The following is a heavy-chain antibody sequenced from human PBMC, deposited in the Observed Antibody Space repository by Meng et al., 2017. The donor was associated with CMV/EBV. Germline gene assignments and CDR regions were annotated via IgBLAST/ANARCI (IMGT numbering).Heavy chain of an antibody. CDR1: SSSYY. Sequence: SSSYYWGWIRQPPGKGLEWIGSIYYSGSTYYNPSLKSRVTISVDTSKNQFSLKLSSVAAADTAVYYCARSLYDFWSGRVTPYYFDYWGQGTLVTVSS. V-gene: IGHV4-39*07. CDR2: IYYSGST. D-gene: IGHD3-3*01. J-gene: IGHJ4*02. CDR3: ARSLYDFWSGRVTPYYFDY.